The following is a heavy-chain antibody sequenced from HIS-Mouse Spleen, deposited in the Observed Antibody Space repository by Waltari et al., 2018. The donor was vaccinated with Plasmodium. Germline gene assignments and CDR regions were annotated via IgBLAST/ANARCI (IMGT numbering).Heavy chain of an antibody. Sequence: QVQLVESGGGVVQPGRSLRLSCAASGFTFSSYAMHWVRQAPGKGLEWVAVISYEGSNKYYADSVKGRFTISRDNSKNTLYLQMNSLRAEDTAVYYCARDRRLAFDYWGQGTLVTVSS. J-gene: IGHJ4*02. V-gene: IGHV3-30-3*01. D-gene: IGHD2-15*01. CDR2: ISYEGSNK. CDR3: ARDRRLAFDY. CDR1: GFTFSSYA.